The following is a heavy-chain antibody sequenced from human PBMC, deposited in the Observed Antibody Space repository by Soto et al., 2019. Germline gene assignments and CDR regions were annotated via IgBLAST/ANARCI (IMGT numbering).Heavy chain of an antibody. D-gene: IGHD3-22*01. V-gene: IGHV3-48*02. CDR3: ARESYYSDSSGFLYYYGMDV. CDR2: ISSGSSTI. Sequence: GGSLRLSCAASGFTFSSYTMNWVRQAPGKGLEWVSYISSGSSTIYYADSVKGRFTISRDNAENSLCLQMNSLRDEDTAVYYCARESYYSDSSGFLYYYGMDVWGQGTTVTVSS. CDR1: GFTFSSYT. J-gene: IGHJ6*02.